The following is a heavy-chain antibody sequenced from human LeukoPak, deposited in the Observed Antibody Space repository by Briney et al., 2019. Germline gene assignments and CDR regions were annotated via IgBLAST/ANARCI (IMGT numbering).Heavy chain of an antibody. Sequence: GGSLRLSCAASGFTFSGYAMSWVRQAPGKGLEWVSAISGSGGSTYYADSVKGRFTISRDNSKNTLYLQMNSLRAEDTAVYYCAKEPSYDSSGYPIDYWGQGTLVTVSS. CDR3: AKEPSYDSSGYPIDY. CDR1: GFTFSGYA. V-gene: IGHV3-23*01. J-gene: IGHJ4*02. CDR2: ISGSGGST. D-gene: IGHD3-22*01.